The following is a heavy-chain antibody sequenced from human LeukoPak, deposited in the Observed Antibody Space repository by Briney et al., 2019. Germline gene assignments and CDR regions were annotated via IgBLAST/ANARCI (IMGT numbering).Heavy chain of an antibody. CDR2: IYTSGST. CDR1: GGSISSGSDY. CDR3: ARDPGAAADYYYYYYMDV. J-gene: IGHJ6*03. D-gene: IGHD6-13*01. V-gene: IGHV4-61*02. Sequence: SQTLSLTCTVSGGSISSGSDYWSWIRQPAGKGLEWIGRIYTSGSTNYNPSLNRRVTISVDTSKNQFSLKLSSVTAADTAVYYCARDPGAAADYYYYYYMDVWGKGTTVTVSS.